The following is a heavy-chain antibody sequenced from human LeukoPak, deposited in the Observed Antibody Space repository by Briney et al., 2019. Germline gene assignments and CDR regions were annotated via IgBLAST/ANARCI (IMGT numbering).Heavy chain of an antibody. CDR1: GFTVRTYD. J-gene: IGHJ2*01. V-gene: IGHV3-13*01. CDR2: ISTASNT. CDR3: ARELGIEGYWYFYL. D-gene: IGHD7-27*01. Sequence: PGGSLRLSCAASGFTVRTYDMHWVRQVAGKGLEWVSAISTASNTHYAASVQGRFTIFRANAENSLYLQMNSLSAEDTAVYYCARELGIEGYWYFYLGGRGPLVTVPS.